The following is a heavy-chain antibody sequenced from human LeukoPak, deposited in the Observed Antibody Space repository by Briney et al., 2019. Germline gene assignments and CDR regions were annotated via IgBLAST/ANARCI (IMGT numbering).Heavy chain of an antibody. CDR3: ARADGNYYSHISGVLDY. Sequence: ASVKVSCKASGYXFSRYYMQWVRQAPGXXXXXXGVINPSGGSTSYAQKFQGRVTMTRDTSASTVYMELSSLRSEDTAVYYCARADGNYYSHISGVLDYWGQGTVVTVSS. CDR2: INPSGGST. J-gene: IGHJ4*02. D-gene: IGHD3-22*01. V-gene: IGHV1-46*01. CDR1: GYXFSRYY.